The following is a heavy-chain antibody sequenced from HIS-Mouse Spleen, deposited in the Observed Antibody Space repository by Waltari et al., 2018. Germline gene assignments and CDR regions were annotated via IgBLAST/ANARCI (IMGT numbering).Heavy chain of an antibody. CDR1: GGSFSGYY. D-gene: IGHD7-27*01. CDR2: INHSGST. J-gene: IGHJ3*02. V-gene: IGHV4-34*01. Sequence: QVQLQQWGAGLLKPSETLSLTCAVYGGSFSGYYWSWIRQPPGKGLEGIGEINHSGSTNYNPSLKSRVPISVDTSKTQFSLKLSSVTAADTAVYYCARGQLGIYHAFDIWGQGTMVTVSS. CDR3: ARGQLGIYHAFDI.